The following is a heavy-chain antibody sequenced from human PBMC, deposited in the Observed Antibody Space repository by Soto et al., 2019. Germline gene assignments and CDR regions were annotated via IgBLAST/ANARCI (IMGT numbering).Heavy chain of an antibody. CDR2: IYYSGTT. J-gene: IGHJ4*02. Sequence: SETLSLTCTVSASVSSGSYYWSWIRQPPGKGLEWIAYIYYSGTTNYNPSLASRVTLSVDTSKNQFSLKMTSVTAADRAMYFCARYNSYAIDYWGRGTLVTVSS. CDR3: ARYNSYAIDY. D-gene: IGHD2-8*01. CDR1: ASVSSGSYY. V-gene: IGHV4-61*01.